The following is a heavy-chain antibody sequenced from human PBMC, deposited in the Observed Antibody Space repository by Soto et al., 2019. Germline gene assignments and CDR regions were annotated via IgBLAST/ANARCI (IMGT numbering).Heavy chain of an antibody. D-gene: IGHD2-8*02. Sequence: SETLSLTCAVYGESFSGYIWTWIRQTPGKGLQWIGQINHSGSTNYNPSPKSRVTISVDTSKNQFSLKLTSVTAADTAVYYCARDKITGLFDYWGQGTLVTVSS. CDR1: GESFSGYI. J-gene: IGHJ4*02. V-gene: IGHV4-34*01. CDR2: INHSGST. CDR3: ARDKITGLFDY.